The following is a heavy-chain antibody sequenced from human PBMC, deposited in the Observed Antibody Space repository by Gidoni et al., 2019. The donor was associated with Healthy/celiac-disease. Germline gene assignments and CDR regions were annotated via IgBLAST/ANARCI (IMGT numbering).Heavy chain of an antibody. V-gene: IGHV3-23*01. CDR3: AKADCSGGSCYSSP. CDR1: GFTFSSYA. Sequence: EVPLFESGGGLVQPGGSLRLSCAASGFTFSSYAMSWVRQAPGKGLEWVSAISGSGGSTYYADSVKGRFTIARDNSKNTLYLQMNSLRAEDTAVYYCAKADCSGGSCYSSPWVQGTLVTVSS. CDR2: ISGSGGST. D-gene: IGHD2-15*01. J-gene: IGHJ5*02.